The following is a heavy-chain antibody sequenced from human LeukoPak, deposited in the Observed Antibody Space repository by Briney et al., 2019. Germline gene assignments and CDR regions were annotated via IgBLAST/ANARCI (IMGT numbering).Heavy chain of an antibody. Sequence: ASVNFSCKASGFTFTTYAIHWVRQAPGQGLEWMGWIIPSGGTNYPQKFQGRVAITWDTSITTAYMDLSRLTSDDTAVYYCARDRNGDGFAHFDYWGQGALDTVSS. CDR3: ARDRNGDGFAHFDY. J-gene: IGHJ4*02. D-gene: IGHD5-24*01. CDR1: GFTFTTYA. V-gene: IGHV1-2*02. CDR2: IIPSGGT.